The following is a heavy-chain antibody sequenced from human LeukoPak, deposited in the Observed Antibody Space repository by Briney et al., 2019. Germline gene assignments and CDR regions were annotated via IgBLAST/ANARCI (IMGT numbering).Heavy chain of an antibody. V-gene: IGHV4-30-2*02. Sequence: SQTLSLTCTVSGGSISSGGYYWRWIRQPPGKGLEWIGYIYHSGSTYYNPSLKSRVTISVDRSKNQFSLKLSSVTAADTAVYYCARSLPYTDGYFQHWGQGTLVTVSS. D-gene: IGHD2-2*01. J-gene: IGHJ1*01. CDR1: GGSISSGGYY. CDR3: ARSLPYTDGYFQH. CDR2: IYHSGST.